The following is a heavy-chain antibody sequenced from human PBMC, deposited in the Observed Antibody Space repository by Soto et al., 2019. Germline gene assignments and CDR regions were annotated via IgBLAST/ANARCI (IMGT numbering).Heavy chain of an antibody. Sequence: QEQLVQAGADVKKPGSSVRISCRASGGTFSNDAVSWVRQAPGQGLKWLGGTIPIFGTTHYEQKFQGRFTITADESTATAYMELRSVTSDDTAVYYCATGLRTGNYGMDVWGQGTAVTVSS. V-gene: IGHV1-69*01. CDR1: GGTFSNDA. CDR2: TIPIFGTT. CDR3: ATGLRTGNYGMDV. D-gene: IGHD3-10*01. J-gene: IGHJ6*02.